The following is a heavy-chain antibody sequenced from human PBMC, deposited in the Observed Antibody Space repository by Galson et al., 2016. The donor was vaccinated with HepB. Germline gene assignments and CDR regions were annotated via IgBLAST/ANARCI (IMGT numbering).Heavy chain of an antibody. J-gene: IGHJ6*02. CDR1: GASVKDYY. CDR2: INNSGRP. D-gene: IGHD3-10*01. CDR3: ARGVGGGLDV. V-gene: IGHV4-34*01. Sequence: SETLSLTCGVYGASVKDYYWSWIRQSPGKGLEWIGEINNSGRPNYNPSLRSRVTTSLDTSKKQFSLRVTSVTAADTAVYYCARGVGGGLDVWGQGTAVTVAS.